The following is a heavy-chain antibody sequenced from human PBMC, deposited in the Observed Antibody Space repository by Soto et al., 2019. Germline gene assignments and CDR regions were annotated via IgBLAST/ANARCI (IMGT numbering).Heavy chain of an antibody. CDR2: IHYSRST. D-gene: IGHD2-2*01. Sequence: PSETLSLTCTVSGGSISNYYWSWIRQPPGKGLEWIGEIHYSRSTNYNPSLKSRATISVDTSKNQFSLKLTSVTAADTAVYYCARVPDRWGQGTLVTVSS. CDR1: GGSISNYY. CDR3: ARVPDR. V-gene: IGHV4-59*12. J-gene: IGHJ5*02.